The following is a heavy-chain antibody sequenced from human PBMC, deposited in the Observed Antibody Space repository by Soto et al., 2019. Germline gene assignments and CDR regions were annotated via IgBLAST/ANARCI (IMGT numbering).Heavy chain of an antibody. J-gene: IGHJ4*02. V-gene: IGHV3-74*01. D-gene: IGHD3-16*01. Sequence: EVQLVESGGGLVQPGGSWSLPCAPSGLPFRSYWMPWARKPQGKGLVWVSRINSDGSSTSYADSVKGRFTISRDNAKNTLYLQMNSLRAEDTAVYYCARRWGSPDYWGQGTLVTVSS. CDR3: ARRWGSPDY. CDR2: INSDGSST. CDR1: GLPFRSYW.